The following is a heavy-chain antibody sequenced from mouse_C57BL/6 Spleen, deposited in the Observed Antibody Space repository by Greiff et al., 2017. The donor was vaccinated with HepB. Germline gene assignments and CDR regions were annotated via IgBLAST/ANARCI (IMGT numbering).Heavy chain of an antibody. D-gene: IGHD1-1*01. CDR1: GFSLSTSGMG. J-gene: IGHJ1*03. Sequence: ESGPGILQSSQTLSLTCSFSGFSLSTSGMGVSWIRQPSGKGLEWLAHIYWDDDKRYNPSLKSRLTISKDTSRNQVFLKITSVDTADTATYYCARRGYYGSSYKDWYFDVWGTGTTVTVSS. CDR3: ARRGYYGSSYKDWYFDV. CDR2: IYWDDDK. V-gene: IGHV8-12*01.